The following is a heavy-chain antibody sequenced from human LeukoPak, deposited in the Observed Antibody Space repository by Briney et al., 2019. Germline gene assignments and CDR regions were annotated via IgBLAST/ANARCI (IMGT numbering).Heavy chain of an antibody. J-gene: IGHJ2*01. Sequence: SETLSLTCTVSSGSISSSSYYWGWIRQPPGKGLEWIGTIYYSGSTYYNPSLKSRVTISVDTSKNQFSLKLSSVTAADTAVYYCARHKYCSSTSCYAGGFYFDLWGRGTLVTVSS. D-gene: IGHD2-2*01. V-gene: IGHV4-39*01. CDR2: IYYSGST. CDR3: ARHKYCSSTSCYAGGFYFDL. CDR1: SGSISSSSYY.